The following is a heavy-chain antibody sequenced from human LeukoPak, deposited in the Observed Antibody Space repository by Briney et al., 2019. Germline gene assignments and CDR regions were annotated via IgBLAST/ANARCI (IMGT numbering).Heavy chain of an antibody. CDR2: ISAYNGNT. J-gene: IGHJ6*02. V-gene: IGHV1-18*01. CDR3: ARAVPKAYYYYGMDV. D-gene: IGHD1-1*01. Sequence: GASVKVSCKASGYTFTSYGISWVRQAPGQGLEWMGWISAYNGNTNYAQKLQGRVTMTTDTSTSTAYMGLRSLRSDDTAVYYCARAVPKAYYYYGMDVWGQGTTVTVSS. CDR1: GYTFTSYG.